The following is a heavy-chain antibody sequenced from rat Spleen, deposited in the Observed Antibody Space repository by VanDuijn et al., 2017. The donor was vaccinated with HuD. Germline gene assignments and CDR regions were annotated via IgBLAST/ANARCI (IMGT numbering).Heavy chain of an antibody. Sequence: EVQLVESGGGLVQPGRSLKLSCAASGFTFSDYTMAWLRQPPKKGLEWVATISYDGSNTYYRDSVKGRFTLSRDNAKSTLYLQMSSLRSEDTATYYCARLGITLGAGHWFAYWGQGTLVTVSS. V-gene: IGHV5-17*01. CDR1: GFTFSDYT. CDR3: ARLGITLGAGHWFAY. D-gene: IGHD1-2*01. J-gene: IGHJ3*01. CDR2: ISYDGSNT.